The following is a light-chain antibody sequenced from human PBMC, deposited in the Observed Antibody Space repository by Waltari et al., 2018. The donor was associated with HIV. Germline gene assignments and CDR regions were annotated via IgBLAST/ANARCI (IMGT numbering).Light chain of an antibody. J-gene: IGKJ3*01. CDR1: ESVSSKY. V-gene: IGKV3-20*01. Sequence: EILLTQSPGTLSLSPGERVSLSCRASESVSSKYLAWYQQKPGQAPRLLMYGASSRATGIPDRFSGSGSGTDFTLTISRLEPEDVAVYYCQQYHQWPPRLPFGPGTKVEIK. CDR3: QQYHQWPPRLP. CDR2: GAS.